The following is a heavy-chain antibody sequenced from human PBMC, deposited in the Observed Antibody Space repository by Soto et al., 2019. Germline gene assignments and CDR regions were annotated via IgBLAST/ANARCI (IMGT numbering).Heavy chain of an antibody. Sequence: QVQLRESGPGLVKPSQTLSLTCTVSGDTIYSDNYYWTWIRQPPGRGLDLIAYIYYSGKTYYNPSVTSRTIISVDTSKNQFSLRLSSVTAADTAVYFCARGESMPPAILTAPFDFLGQGILVTVSS. V-gene: IGHV4-30-4*01. D-gene: IGHD2-2*01. CDR2: IYYSGKT. J-gene: IGHJ4*02. CDR1: GDTIYSDNYY. CDR3: ARGESMPPAILTAPFDF.